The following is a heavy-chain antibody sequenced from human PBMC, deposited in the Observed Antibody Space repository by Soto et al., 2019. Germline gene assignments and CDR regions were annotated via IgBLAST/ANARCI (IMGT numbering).Heavy chain of an antibody. CDR2: ISAYNDYT. CDR3: AKVRPRLTQNFLDVY. CDR1: GYTFTDHG. Sequence: QIQLVQSGAEVKKPGDSVKVSCKASGYTFTDHGISWVRQAPGQGFEWMGWISAYNDYTAYAQKFQGRVTMTTDKYTNTAYMELRSLTSDDTAVYYCAKVRPRLTQNFLDVYWGQGTLVTVSS. J-gene: IGHJ4*02. V-gene: IGHV1-18*01. D-gene: IGHD3-16*01.